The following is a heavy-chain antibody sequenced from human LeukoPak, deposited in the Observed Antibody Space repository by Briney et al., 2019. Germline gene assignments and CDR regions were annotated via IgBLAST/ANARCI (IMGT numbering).Heavy chain of an antibody. J-gene: IGHJ4*02. Sequence: SETLSHTCNVSGGSINNYYWSWIRQPPGKGLEWIAYIYNSGSTSYNPSLKSRVTISVDPSNSQFSLRLNSVTAADTAVYYCATLVGYCSAVSCNDFWGQGTLVTVSS. CDR1: GGSINNYY. D-gene: IGHD2-15*01. CDR2: IYNSGST. CDR3: ATLVGYCSAVSCNDF. V-gene: IGHV4-59*01.